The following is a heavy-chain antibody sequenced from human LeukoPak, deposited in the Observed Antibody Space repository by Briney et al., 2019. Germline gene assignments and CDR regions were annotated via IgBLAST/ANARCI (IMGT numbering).Heavy chain of an antibody. V-gene: IGHV3-21*01. CDR3: ARGSTNYGNWFDP. CDR2: ISSSSSYI. CDR1: GFTLSSYS. J-gene: IGHJ5*02. D-gene: IGHD1-1*01. Sequence: GGSLRLSCAASGFTLSSYSMHWVRQAPGKVLELVSSISSSSSYIYYADSVKGRVTISRDNAKKSLYLQMNSLRAEDTAVYYCARGSTNYGNWFDPWGQGTLVTVSS.